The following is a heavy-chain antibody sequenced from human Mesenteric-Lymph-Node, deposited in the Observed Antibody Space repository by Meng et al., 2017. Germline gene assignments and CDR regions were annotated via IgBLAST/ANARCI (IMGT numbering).Heavy chain of an antibody. CDR1: GYTFTSYD. D-gene: IGHD3-22*01. CDR3: ARGKPYYYDSSGYYLLKIFSATGYFDY. CDR2: MNPNSGNT. Sequence: ASVKVSCKASGYTFTSYDINWVRQATGQGLEWMGWMNPNSGNTGYAQKFQGRVTMTRNTSISTAYMELSSLRSEDTAVYYCARGKPYYYDSSGYYLLKIFSATGYFDYWGQGTLVTVSS. V-gene: IGHV1-8*01. J-gene: IGHJ4*02.